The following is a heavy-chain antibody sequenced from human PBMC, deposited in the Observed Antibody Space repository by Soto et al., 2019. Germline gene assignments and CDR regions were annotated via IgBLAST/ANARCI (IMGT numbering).Heavy chain of an antibody. V-gene: IGHV3-30*18. CDR2: ISSDGNDK. Sequence: QVQLVESGGGVVQPGRSLRLSCAASAFTFSNYGMHWVRQAPGKGLEWVTTISSDGNDKYYADSVRGRFTISRDNSKNTLDLQMYGLRPEDTAVYYCAKGSFSPHQILAHWGQGTLVTVSS. J-gene: IGHJ4*02. D-gene: IGHD3-10*01. CDR1: AFTFSNYG. CDR3: AKGSFSPHQILAH.